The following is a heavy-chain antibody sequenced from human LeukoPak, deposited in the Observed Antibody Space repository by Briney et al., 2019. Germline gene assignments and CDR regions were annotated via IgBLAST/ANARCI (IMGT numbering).Heavy chain of an antibody. CDR1: GFTFSSYE. D-gene: IGHD3-22*01. Sequence: GGSLRLSCAASGFTFSSYEMNWVRQAPGQGLEWVSYISSSGSTIYYADSVKGRFTISRDNSKNTLYLQMNSLRAEDTAVYYCARARAYYYDSSGYYYDYWGQGTLVTVSS. J-gene: IGHJ4*02. V-gene: IGHV3-48*03. CDR3: ARARAYYYDSSGYYYDY. CDR2: ISSSGSTI.